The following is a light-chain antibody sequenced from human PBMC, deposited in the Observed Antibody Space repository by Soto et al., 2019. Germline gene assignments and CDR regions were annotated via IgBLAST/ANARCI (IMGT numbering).Light chain of an antibody. Sequence: KNSLAVVSLSKRERAILSCGASQSVSYRYLAWYQQKPGLAPRLLIYDASSRATGIPDRFSGSGSGTDFTLTFSRLEPEDFAVYYCQQYVRSVPFGQGRLLEVK. CDR3: QQYVRSVP. CDR2: DAS. J-gene: IGKJ5*01. CDR1: QSVSYRY. V-gene: IGKV3D-20*01.